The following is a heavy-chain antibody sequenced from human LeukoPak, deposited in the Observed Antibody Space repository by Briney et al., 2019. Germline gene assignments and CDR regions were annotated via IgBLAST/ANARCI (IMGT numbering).Heavy chain of an antibody. CDR3: AREEDNADEYLREDY. CDR2: IKQDGSEK. CDR1: GFTFSHYW. D-gene: IGHD2/OR15-2a*01. J-gene: IGHJ4*02. Sequence: GGSLRLSCAASGFTFSHYWMSWVRQAPGKGLEWVANIKQDGSEKYYVDSVKGRFTISRDNARNSLFLQMNSLRAEDTAVYYCAREEDNADEYLREDYWGQGTLVTVSS. V-gene: IGHV3-7*01.